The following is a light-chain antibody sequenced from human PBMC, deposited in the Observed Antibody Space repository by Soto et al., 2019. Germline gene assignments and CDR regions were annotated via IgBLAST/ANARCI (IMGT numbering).Light chain of an antibody. J-gene: IGLJ2*01. V-gene: IGLV2-14*01. CDR1: SSDIGTSDY. Sequence: QSALTQPASVSGSPGQSITISCTGTSSDIGTSDYVSCYQQHPGKAPNLTIYEVSNRPSGVSNRFSGSKSGNTASLTISGLQAEDEADYYCTSYTRSSTVLFGGGTKVTVL. CDR2: EVS. CDR3: TSYTRSSTVL.